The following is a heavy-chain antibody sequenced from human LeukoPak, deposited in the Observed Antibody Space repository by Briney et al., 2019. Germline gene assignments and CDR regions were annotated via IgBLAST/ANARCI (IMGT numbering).Heavy chain of an antibody. Sequence: SETLSLTCAVYGGSFSGYYWSWIRQPPGKGLEWIGEINHSGSTNYNPSLKGRVTISVDTSKNQFSLKLSSVTAADTAVYYCASQKSYGGNSGPWGQGTLVTVSS. CDR2: INHSGST. D-gene: IGHD4-23*01. J-gene: IGHJ5*02. CDR3: ASQKSYGGNSGP. V-gene: IGHV4-34*01. CDR1: GGSFSGYY.